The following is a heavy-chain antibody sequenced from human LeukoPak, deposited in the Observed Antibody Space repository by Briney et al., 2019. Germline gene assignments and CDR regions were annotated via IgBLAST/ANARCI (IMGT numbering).Heavy chain of an antibody. CDR2: IKQDGGEI. CDR1: GFTFSSYS. J-gene: IGHJ4*02. D-gene: IGHD1-26*01. Sequence: PGGSLRLSCAASGFTFSSYSMNWVRQAPGKGLEWVANIKQDGGEIYYVDSVKGRFTISRDNAKNSLYLQMNSLRAEDTAVYFCARDKQMGATLFDYWGQGTLVTVSS. CDR3: ARDKQMGATLFDY. V-gene: IGHV3-7*01.